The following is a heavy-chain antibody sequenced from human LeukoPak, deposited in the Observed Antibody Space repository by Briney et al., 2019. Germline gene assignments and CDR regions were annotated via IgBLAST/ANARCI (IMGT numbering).Heavy chain of an antibody. D-gene: IGHD1-1*01. CDR1: GFTFSGYG. V-gene: IGHV3-30*03. Sequence: GGSLRLSCAASGFTFSGYGIHWVRQAPGKGLEWVALISFDGTNGYYADSVKGRFTIPRDNSKNTLYLQLNSLRAEDTAVYYCARDVHYSFDYWGQGTLVTVSS. CDR2: ISFDGTNG. CDR3: ARDVHYSFDY. J-gene: IGHJ4*02.